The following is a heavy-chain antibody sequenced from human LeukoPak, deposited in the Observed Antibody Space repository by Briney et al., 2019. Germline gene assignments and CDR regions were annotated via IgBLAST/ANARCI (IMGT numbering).Heavy chain of an antibody. V-gene: IGHV1-18*01. CDR1: GYTFTTYG. CDR3: ARDFGYCSSTSCYVHYYYYMDV. Sequence: ASVKVSCKASGYTFTTYGITWVRQAPGQGIEWMGWISAYNGNTNYAPKLQGRVTMTTDTSTSTAYMELRSLRSDDTAVYYCARDFGYCSSTSCYVHYYYYMDVWGKGTTVTVSS. CDR2: ISAYNGNT. D-gene: IGHD2-2*03. J-gene: IGHJ6*03.